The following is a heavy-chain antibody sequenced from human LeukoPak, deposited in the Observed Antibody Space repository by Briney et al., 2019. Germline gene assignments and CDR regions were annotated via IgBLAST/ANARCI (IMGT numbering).Heavy chain of an antibody. CDR2: ISAYNGNT. D-gene: IGHD2-15*01. CDR1: GYTFTSYS. J-gene: IGHJ4*02. Sequence: ASVKVSCKASGYTFTSYSISWVRQAPGQGLEWMGWISAYNGNTNYAQKLQGRVTMTPDTYTSTAYMELRSLRSDDTAVYYCARDSCSGGSCYLHYWGQETLVTVSS. V-gene: IGHV1-18*01. CDR3: ARDSCSGGSCYLHY.